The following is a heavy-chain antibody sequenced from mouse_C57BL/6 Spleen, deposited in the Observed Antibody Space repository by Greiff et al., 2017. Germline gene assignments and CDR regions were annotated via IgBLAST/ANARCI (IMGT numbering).Heavy chain of an antibody. D-gene: IGHD3-2*02. CDR2: ISSGSSTI. J-gene: IGHJ4*01. Sequence: EVKLVESGGGLVKPGGSLQLSCAASGFTFSDYGMHWVRQAPEKGLEWVAYISSGSSTIYYADTVKGRFTISRDNAKNTLFLQMTSLRSEDTAMDYCARMETAQASGYAMDYWGQGTSVTVSS. V-gene: IGHV5-17*01. CDR1: GFTFSDYG. CDR3: ARMETAQASGYAMDY.